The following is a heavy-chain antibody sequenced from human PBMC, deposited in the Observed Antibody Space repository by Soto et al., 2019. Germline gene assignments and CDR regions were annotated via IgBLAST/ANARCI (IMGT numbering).Heavy chain of an antibody. J-gene: IGHJ4*02. V-gene: IGHV4-39*01. D-gene: IGHD2-15*01. CDR1: GASISSSSYY. CDR2: IYYSGST. Sequence: SETLSLTCTVSGASISSSSYYWVWIRRPPGKGLEWIGSIYYSGSTYYNPSLKSRVTISVDTSNNQFSLKLNSVTAADTAVYYCVRGVAHWGQGTLVTVS. CDR3: VRGVAH.